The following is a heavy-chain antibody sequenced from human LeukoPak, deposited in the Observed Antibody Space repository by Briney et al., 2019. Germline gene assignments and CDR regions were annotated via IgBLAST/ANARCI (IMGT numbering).Heavy chain of an antibody. CDR2: IYSGGST. CDR3: AREGPRRAFDI. CDR1: GFTVSSNY. Sequence: GGSLRLSCAASGFTVSSNYMSWVRQAPGKGLEWVSVIYSGGSTYYADSVTGRFTISRDNSKNTLYLQMNSLRAEDTAVYYCAREGPRRAFDIWGQGTMVTVSS. V-gene: IGHV3-53*01. J-gene: IGHJ3*02.